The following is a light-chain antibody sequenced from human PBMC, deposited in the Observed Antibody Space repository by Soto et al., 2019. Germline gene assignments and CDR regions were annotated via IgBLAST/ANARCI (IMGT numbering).Light chain of an antibody. CDR3: QQYYSTPPA. CDR1: QSVLYSSNNKNY. CDR2: WAP. Sequence: DIVMTPSPDSLAVSLGERATINCKSSQSVLYSSNNKNYLAWYQQKPEQPPKLLIYWAPTRESAVPDRFSGSGSGTDFTLTISSLQAEDVAVYYCQQYYSTPPAFGQGTKVEIK. V-gene: IGKV4-1*01. J-gene: IGKJ1*01.